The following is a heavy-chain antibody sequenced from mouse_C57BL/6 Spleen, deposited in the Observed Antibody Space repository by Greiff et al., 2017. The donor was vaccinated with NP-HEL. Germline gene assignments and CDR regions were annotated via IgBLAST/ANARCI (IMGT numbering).Heavy chain of an antibody. CDR1: GFTFSDYY. J-gene: IGHJ3*01. V-gene: IGHV5-16*01. Sequence: EVKVVESEGGLVQPGSSMKLSCTASGFTFSDYYMAWVRQVPEKGLEWVANINYDGSSTYYLDSLKSRFIISRDNAKNILYLQMSSLKSEDTATYYCARGPWFAYWGQGTLVTVSA. CDR3: ARGPWFAY. CDR2: INYDGSST.